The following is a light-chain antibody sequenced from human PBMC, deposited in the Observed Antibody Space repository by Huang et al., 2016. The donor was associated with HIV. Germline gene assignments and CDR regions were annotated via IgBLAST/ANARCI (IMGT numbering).Light chain of an antibody. V-gene: IGKV3-15*01. CDR1: RSVSTN. CDR3: HQYNNWLLS. CDR2: GSS. J-gene: IGKJ4*01. Sequence: IVMTQSPATLSVSPGERVTLSCRANRSVSTNLAWYQQRPGQAPRRLIYGSSTRAPGVPARFSGSGSGTDFSLTINSLQSEDFALYYCHQYNNWLLSFGGGTRVDI.